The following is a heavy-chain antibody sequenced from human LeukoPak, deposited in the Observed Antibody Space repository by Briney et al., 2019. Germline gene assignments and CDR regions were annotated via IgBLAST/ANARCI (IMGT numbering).Heavy chain of an antibody. V-gene: IGHV4-59*11. CDR3: ARGGGVTYYDSTGYLWYFDY. CDR2: IYYSGST. D-gene: IGHD3-22*01. Sequence: SETLSLTCTVSGGSISSHYWSWIRQPPGKGLEWIGYIYYSGSTKFNPSLKSRVAISVDTSKNQFSLKLSSVTAADTAVYYCARGGGVTYYDSTGYLWYFDYWGQGTLVTVSS. J-gene: IGHJ4*02. CDR1: GGSISSHY.